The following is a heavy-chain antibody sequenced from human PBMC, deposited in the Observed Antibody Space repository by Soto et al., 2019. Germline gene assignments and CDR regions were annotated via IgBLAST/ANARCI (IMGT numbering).Heavy chain of an antibody. CDR2: IYYTGST. V-gene: IGHV4-59*08. CDR3: ARRHRLCSSNSCYLFDY. CDR1: AGSISSYY. J-gene: IGHJ4*02. D-gene: IGHD2-2*01. Sequence: NPSETLSPTCTVSAGSISSYYWSWIRQPPGKGLEWIGYIYYTGSTNYNPSLKSRVTISVDTSKKQFSMKLSSVTAADTAVYYCARRHRLCSSNSCYLFDYWGQRSPVTVSS.